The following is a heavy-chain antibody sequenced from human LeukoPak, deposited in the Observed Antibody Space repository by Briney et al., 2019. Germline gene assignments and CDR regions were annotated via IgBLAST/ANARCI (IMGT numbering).Heavy chain of an antibody. CDR3: ARRKYYDFWTTPDAFDI. CDR1: GYTFTSYD. Sequence: ASVKVSCKASGYTFTSYDINWVRQATGQGLEWMGWMNPNSGNTGYAQKFQGRVTITRNTSISTAYMELSSLRSEDTAVYYCARRKYYDFWTTPDAFDIWGQGTMVTVSS. D-gene: IGHD3-3*01. J-gene: IGHJ3*02. CDR2: MNPNSGNT. V-gene: IGHV1-8*03.